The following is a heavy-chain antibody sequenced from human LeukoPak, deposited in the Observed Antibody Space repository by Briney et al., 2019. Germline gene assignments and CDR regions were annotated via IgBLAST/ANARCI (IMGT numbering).Heavy chain of an antibody. CDR3: AKDSPYYDFWSGYYSLRGYFDY. Sequence: GGSLRLSCAASGFTFSSYGMHWVRQALGKGLEWVAFIRYDGSNKYYADSVKGRFTISRDNSKNTLYLQMNSLRAEDTAVYYCAKDSPYYDFWSGYYSLRGYFDYWGQGTLVTVSS. CDR2: IRYDGSNK. D-gene: IGHD3-3*01. V-gene: IGHV3-30*02. CDR1: GFTFSSYG. J-gene: IGHJ4*02.